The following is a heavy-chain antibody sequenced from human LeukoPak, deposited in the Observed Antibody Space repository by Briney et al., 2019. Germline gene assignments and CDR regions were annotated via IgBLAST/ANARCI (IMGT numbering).Heavy chain of an antibody. Sequence: GGTLRLSCAASGFTFSNYDMSWVRQAPGKGLEWVSVISGRHGTTYYADSVKGRFTISRDNSKNTLYLQMNSLRAEDTAVYYCAKGRSYSGSYSDSYYMDVWGKGTTVTVSS. D-gene: IGHD1-26*01. V-gene: IGHV3-23*01. CDR1: GFTFSNYD. CDR3: AKGRSYSGSYSDSYYMDV. CDR2: ISGRHGTT. J-gene: IGHJ6*03.